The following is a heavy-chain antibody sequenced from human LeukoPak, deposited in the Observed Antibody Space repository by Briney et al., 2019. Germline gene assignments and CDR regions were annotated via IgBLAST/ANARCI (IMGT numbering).Heavy chain of an antibody. CDR3: ARDGRRWASGWYFGTTNYYYMDV. CDR1: GGSFSDYY. V-gene: IGHV4-34*01. D-gene: IGHD6-19*01. CDR2: INHSGST. J-gene: IGHJ6*03. Sequence: SETLSLTCAVYGGSFSDYYWSWIRQPPGKGLEWIGEINHSGSTNYNPSLKSRVTISVDTSKNQFSLKLSSVTAADTAVYYCARDGRRWASGWYFGTTNYYYMDVWGKGTTVTVSS.